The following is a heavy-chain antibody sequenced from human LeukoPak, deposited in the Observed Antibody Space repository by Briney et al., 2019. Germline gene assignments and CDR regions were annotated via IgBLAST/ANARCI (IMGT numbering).Heavy chain of an antibody. J-gene: IGHJ4*02. V-gene: IGHV1-69*04. Sequence: ASVNVSCKASGGTFSSYAISWVRQAPGQGLEWMGRIIPIFGIANYAQKFQGRVTITADKSTSTAYMELSSLRSEDTAVYYCAREPPTEEMATVHFDYWGQGTLVSVSS. CDR2: IIPIFGIA. D-gene: IGHD5-24*01. CDR1: GGTFSSYA. CDR3: AREPPTEEMATVHFDY.